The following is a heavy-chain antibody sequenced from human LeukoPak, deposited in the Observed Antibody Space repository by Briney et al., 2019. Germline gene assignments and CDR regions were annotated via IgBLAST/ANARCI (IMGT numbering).Heavy chain of an antibody. D-gene: IGHD3-22*01. CDR2: INPSGGST. Sequence: GASVKVSCKASGYTFTSYGISWVRQAPGQGLEWMGIINPSGGSTSYAQKFQGRVTMTRDTSTSTVYMELSSLRSEDTAVYYCTSGDDSSGYYLYWGQGTLVTVSS. J-gene: IGHJ4*02. CDR1: GYTFTSYG. V-gene: IGHV1-46*01. CDR3: TSGDDSSGYYLY.